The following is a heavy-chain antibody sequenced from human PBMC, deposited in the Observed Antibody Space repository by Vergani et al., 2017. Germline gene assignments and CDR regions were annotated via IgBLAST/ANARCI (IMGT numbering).Heavy chain of an antibody. CDR1: GGSISSSSYY. J-gene: IGHJ4*02. D-gene: IGHD3-22*01. V-gene: IGHV4-39*07. Sequence: QVQLQESGPGLVKPSETLSLTCTVSGGSISSSSYYWGWIRQPPGKGLEWIGSIYYSGSTYYNPSLKSRVTISVDTSKNQFSLKLSSVTAADTAVYYCARVPYDSSGYYYLPFDYWGQGTLVTVSS. CDR2: IYYSGST. CDR3: ARVPYDSSGYYYLPFDY.